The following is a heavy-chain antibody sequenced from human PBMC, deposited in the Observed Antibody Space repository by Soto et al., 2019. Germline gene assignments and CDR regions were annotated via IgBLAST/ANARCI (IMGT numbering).Heavy chain of an antibody. CDR3: TSLPHGRPGHS. CDR2: VYSNGHT. Sequence: SENLSLTCTVSGDSISNKNYHWGWTRQPPGKGLERIGTVYSNGHTYHNPSPKSRLAMAVDTSKNQFSLSLISVPAADTSVSFCTSLPHGRPGHSWGPGTLLTVSS. V-gene: IGHV4-39*01. J-gene: IGHJ4*02. CDR1: GDSISNKNYH. D-gene: IGHD3-10*01.